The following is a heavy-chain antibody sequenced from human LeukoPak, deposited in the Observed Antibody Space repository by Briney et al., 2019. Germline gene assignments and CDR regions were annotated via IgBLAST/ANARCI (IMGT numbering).Heavy chain of an antibody. CDR3: ARDYGGTQDD. J-gene: IGHJ4*02. D-gene: IGHD3-16*01. Sequence: PGRSLRLSCAASGFTFSSYAMHWVRQAPGKGLEWVAVISYDGSNKYYADSVKGRFTISRDNSKNTLYLQVNSLRAEDTAVYYCARDYGGTQDDWGQETPLAVSS. CDR2: ISYDGSNK. V-gene: IGHV3-30-3*01. CDR1: GFTFSSYA.